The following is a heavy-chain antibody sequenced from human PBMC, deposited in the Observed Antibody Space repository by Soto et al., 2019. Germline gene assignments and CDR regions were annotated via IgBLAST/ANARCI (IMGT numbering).Heavy chain of an antibody. D-gene: IGHD2-2*01. CDR1: GGTFSSYA. V-gene: IGHV1-69*13. CDR3: ARMQGYCSSTSCYRGRGYYYYGMDV. Sequence: GASVKVSCKASGGTFSSYAISWVRQAPGQGLEWMGGIIPIFGTANYAQKFQGGVTITADESTSTAYMELSSLRSEDTAVYYCARMQGYCSSTSCYRGRGYYYYGMDVWGQGTTVTVSS. CDR2: IIPIFGTA. J-gene: IGHJ6*02.